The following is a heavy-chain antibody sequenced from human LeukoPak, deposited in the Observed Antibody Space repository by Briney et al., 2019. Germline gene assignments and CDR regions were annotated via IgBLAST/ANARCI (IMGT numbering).Heavy chain of an antibody. V-gene: IGHV4-34*01. CDR1: GESFSGFY. CDR2: INHSGST. J-gene: IGHJ4*02. CDR3: ARAPSSGAVAGTVDY. D-gene: IGHD6-19*01. Sequence: PSETLSLTCAVYGESFSGFYWTWIRQPPGKGLEWIGEINHSGSTNYNPSLKSRVTISVHTSKNQFSLRLSSVTAADTAVSYCARAPSSGAVAGTVDYWGQGTLVTVSS.